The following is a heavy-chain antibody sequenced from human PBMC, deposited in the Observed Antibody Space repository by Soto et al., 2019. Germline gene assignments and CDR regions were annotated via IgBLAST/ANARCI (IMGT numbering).Heavy chain of an antibody. V-gene: IGHV6-1*01. Sequence: TLSLTCAISGDSVSSNSAAWNWIRESPSRGLEWLGRTYYRSKWYNDYAVSVKSRITINPDTSKNQFSLQLNSVTPEDTAVYYCARGSSSWYSPGFDPWGQGTLVTISS. CDR3: ARGSSSWYSPGFDP. J-gene: IGHJ5*02. D-gene: IGHD6-13*01. CDR1: GDSVSSNSAA. CDR2: TYYRSKWYN.